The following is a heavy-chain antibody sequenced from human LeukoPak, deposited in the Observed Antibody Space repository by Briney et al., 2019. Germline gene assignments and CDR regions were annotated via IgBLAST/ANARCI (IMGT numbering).Heavy chain of an antibody. CDR3: VRDTGYYGSGGSDWFDP. Sequence: SETLSLTCAVSGGSISGYYWSWIRQPPGRGLEWIGYIYYSGSTNYNPSLESRVAISVDTSKNQFSLKLNSVIAADTAVYYCVRDTGYYGSGGSDWFDPWGQGTLVTVSS. J-gene: IGHJ5*02. D-gene: IGHD3-10*01. CDR2: IYYSGST. CDR1: GGSISGYY. V-gene: IGHV4-59*01.